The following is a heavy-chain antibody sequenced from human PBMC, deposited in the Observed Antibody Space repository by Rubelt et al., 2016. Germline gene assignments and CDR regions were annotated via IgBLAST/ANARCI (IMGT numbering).Heavy chain of an antibody. D-gene: IGHD6-6*01. J-gene: IGHJ2*01. CDR2: ISAYNGNT. CDR1: GYTFTSYG. V-gene: IGHV1-18*01. Sequence: VQLVQSGAEVKKPGASVKVSCKASGYTFTSYGISWVRQAPGQGLEWMGWISAYNGNTNYAQKLQGRVTMTTDTSTSTAYMELRSLRSEDTAVYYGARDRIRIAARQGWYFDLWGRGTLVTVSS. CDR3: ARDRIRIAARQGWYFDL.